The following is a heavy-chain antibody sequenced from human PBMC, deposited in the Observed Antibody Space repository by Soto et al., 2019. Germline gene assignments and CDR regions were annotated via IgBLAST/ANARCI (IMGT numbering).Heavy chain of an antibody. J-gene: IGHJ4*02. CDR2: INAGNGNT. D-gene: IGHD3-9*01. Sequence: VASVKVSCKASGYTFTSYAMHWVRQAPGQRLEWMGWINAGNGNTKYSQKFQGRVTTTRDTSASTAYMELSSLRSEDTAVYYCASVGILTGYFSFDYWGQGTLVTVSS. V-gene: IGHV1-3*01. CDR1: GYTFTSYA. CDR3: ASVGILTGYFSFDY.